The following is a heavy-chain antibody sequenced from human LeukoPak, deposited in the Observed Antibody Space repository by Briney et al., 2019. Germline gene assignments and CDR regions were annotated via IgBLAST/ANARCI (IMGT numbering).Heavy chain of an antibody. D-gene: IGHD1-7*01. CDR1: GYTFTSHY. V-gene: IGHV1-46*01. J-gene: IGHJ4*02. CDR3: AGIHNWNYAIDY. Sequence: ASVKVSCKASGYTFTSHYVHWVRQAPGQGPEWMGIISPSGDSTSYAQNFQGRATMTRDTSTSTVYMELRSLRSEDTAVYYCAGIHNWNYAIDYWGQGTLVTVSS. CDR2: ISPSGDST.